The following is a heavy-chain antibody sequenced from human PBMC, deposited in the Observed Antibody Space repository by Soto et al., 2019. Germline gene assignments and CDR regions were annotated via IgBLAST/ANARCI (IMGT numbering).Heavy chain of an antibody. CDR3: ARSLAAAGDYYYYGMDV. CDR2: IIPIFGTA. Sequence: QVQLVQSGAEVMKPGSSVKVSCKASGGTFSSYAISWVRQAPGQGLEWMGGIIPIFGTANYAQKFQGRVTITADESTSTAYMELSSLRSEDTAVYYCARSLAAAGDYYYYGMDVWGQGTTVTVSS. D-gene: IGHD6-13*01. V-gene: IGHV1-69*01. CDR1: GGTFSSYA. J-gene: IGHJ6*02.